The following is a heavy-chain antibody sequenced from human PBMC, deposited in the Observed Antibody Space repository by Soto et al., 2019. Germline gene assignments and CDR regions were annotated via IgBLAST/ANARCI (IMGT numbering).Heavy chain of an antibody. V-gene: IGHV1-18*04. CDR3: ARGAVDTIWGNWFDP. D-gene: IGHD3-3*01. CDR1: GYTFTSYG. Sequence: ASVKVSCKASGYTFTSYGISWVRQAPGQGLEWMGWISAYNGNTNYAQKLQGRVTMTTDTSTSTAYMVLRSLRSDDTAVYYCARGAVDTIWGNWFDPWGQGTLVTVSS. CDR2: ISAYNGNT. J-gene: IGHJ5*02.